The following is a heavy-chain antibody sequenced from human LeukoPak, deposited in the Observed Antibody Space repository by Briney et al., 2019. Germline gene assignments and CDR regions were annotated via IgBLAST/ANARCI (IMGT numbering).Heavy chain of an antibody. D-gene: IGHD2-2*01. V-gene: IGHV4-34*01. J-gene: IGHJ6*02. Sequence: SETLSLTCAVYGGSFSGYYWSWIRQPPGKGLEWIGEINHSGSTNYNPPLKSRVTISVDTSKNQFSLKLSSVTAADTAVYYCARGVVVVPAANYGMDVWGQGTTVTVSS. CDR2: INHSGST. CDR3: ARGVVVVPAANYGMDV. CDR1: GGSFSGYY.